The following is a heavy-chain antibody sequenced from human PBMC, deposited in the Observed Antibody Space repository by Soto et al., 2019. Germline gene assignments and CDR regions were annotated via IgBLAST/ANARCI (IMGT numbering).Heavy chain of an antibody. CDR2: ISSSSSYI. D-gene: IGHD3-3*01. V-gene: IGHV3-21*01. J-gene: IGHJ3*02. Sequence: GGSLRLSCAASGFTFSSYSMNWVRQAPGKGLEWVSSISSSSSYIYYADSVKGRFTISRDNAKNSLYLQMNSLRAEDTAVYYCARDLPEYTYYDFWSGYYPNDAFDIWGQGKMVTVSS. CDR3: ARDLPEYTYYDFWSGYYPNDAFDI. CDR1: GFTFSSYS.